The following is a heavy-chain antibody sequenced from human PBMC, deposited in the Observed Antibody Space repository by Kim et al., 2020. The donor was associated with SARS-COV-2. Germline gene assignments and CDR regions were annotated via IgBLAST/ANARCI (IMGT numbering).Heavy chain of an antibody. V-gene: IGHV1-18*01. J-gene: IGHJ6*02. CDR2: ISAYNGNK. CDR3: AREMLGYYDILTGPRIRGGMDV. CDR1: GYTFTSYG. Sequence: ASVKVSCKASGYTFTSYGISWVRQAPGQGLEWMGWISAYNGNKNYAQKLQGRVTMTTDTSTSTAYMELRSLRSDDTAVYYCAREMLGYYDILTGPRIRGGMDVWGQGTTVTVSS. D-gene: IGHD3-9*01.